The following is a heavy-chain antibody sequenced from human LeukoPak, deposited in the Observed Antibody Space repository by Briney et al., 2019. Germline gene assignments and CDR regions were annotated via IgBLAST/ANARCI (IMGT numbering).Heavy chain of an antibody. CDR3: AREGTYYYGSGSYYNSSDPNWFDP. D-gene: IGHD3-10*01. CDR2: IYPGDSDT. J-gene: IGHJ5*02. CDR1: GYSFTSYW. Sequence: GESLKISCQGSGYSFTSYWNGWVRQMPGKGLEWMGIIYPGDSDTRYSPSFQGQVTISADKSISTAYLQWSSLKASDTAMYYCAREGTYYYGSGSYYNSSDPNWFDPWGQGTLVTVSS. V-gene: IGHV5-51*01.